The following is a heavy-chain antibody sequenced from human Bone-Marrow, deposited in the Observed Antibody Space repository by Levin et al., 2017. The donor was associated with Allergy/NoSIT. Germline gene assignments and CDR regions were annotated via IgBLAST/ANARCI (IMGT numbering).Heavy chain of an antibody. CDR3: AKDRGWYGDAFDI. Sequence: GGSLRLSCAASGFTFDDFAMHWVRQVPGKGLEWVSGINWNRGIIGYADSVKDRFTISRDNARNSLFLQMNSLRVEDTAVYYCAKDRGWYGDAFDIWGQGTMVTVSS. CDR1: GFTFDDFA. D-gene: IGHD6-19*01. J-gene: IGHJ3*02. CDR2: INWNRGII. V-gene: IGHV3-9*01.